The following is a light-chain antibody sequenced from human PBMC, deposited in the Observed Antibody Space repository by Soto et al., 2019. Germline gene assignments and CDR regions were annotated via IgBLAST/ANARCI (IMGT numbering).Light chain of an antibody. CDR1: QSISSY. Sequence: DIQMIQYPSSLSASVGDRVTITGRASQSISSYLNWYQQKPGKAPKLLIYAASSLQSGVPSRLSGSGSGTDFTLTIRSLQPEDFATYYCQQSYSTPTFGQGTRLEIK. CDR2: AAS. J-gene: IGKJ5*01. CDR3: QQSYSTPT. V-gene: IGKV1-39*01.